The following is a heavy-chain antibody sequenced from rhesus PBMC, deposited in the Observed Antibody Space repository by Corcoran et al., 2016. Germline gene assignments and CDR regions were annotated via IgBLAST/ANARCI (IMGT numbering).Heavy chain of an antibody. J-gene: IGHJ2*01. CDR2: VDPVYGEI. CDR3: ARRGDSWYFDL. V-gene: IGHV1-156*01. Sequence: EVQLVQSGAEVKKPGASVKVSCKVSGYTVTELSMPWVRQAPGKGLEWMGGVDPVYGEIIHAEKFQGRVAMTEDTSTDTAYMELSSLRSEDTAVYYCARRGDSWYFDLWGPGTPITISS. D-gene: IGHD5-42*01. CDR1: GYTVTELS.